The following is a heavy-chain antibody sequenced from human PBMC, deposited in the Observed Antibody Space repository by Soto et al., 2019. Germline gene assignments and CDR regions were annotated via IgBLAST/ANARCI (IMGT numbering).Heavy chain of an antibody. Sequence: GSLRLSCAASGFIFSTYAMNWVRQAPGKGLEWVSAISSSGDSTYYAESVRGRFTISRDNSINTLYLQMRSLRPEDTAVYYCAHPRGYGVFDAVDIWGQGTMVTVSS. D-gene: IGHD4-17*01. CDR1: GFIFSTYA. CDR3: AHPRGYGVFDAVDI. J-gene: IGHJ3*02. V-gene: IGHV3-23*01. CDR2: ISSSGDST.